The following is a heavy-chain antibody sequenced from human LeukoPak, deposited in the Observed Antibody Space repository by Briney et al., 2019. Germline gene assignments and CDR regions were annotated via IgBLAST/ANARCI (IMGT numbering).Heavy chain of an antibody. V-gene: IGHV4-59*01. Sequence: SETLSLTCTVSGGSISSYYWSWIRQPPGKGLEWIGYIYHSGSTNYNPSLKSRVTISVDTSKDQFSLKLSSVTAADTAVYYCARLRSPGDFDYWGQGTLVTVSS. J-gene: IGHJ4*02. CDR2: IYHSGST. D-gene: IGHD1-26*01. CDR3: ARLRSPGDFDY. CDR1: GGSISSYY.